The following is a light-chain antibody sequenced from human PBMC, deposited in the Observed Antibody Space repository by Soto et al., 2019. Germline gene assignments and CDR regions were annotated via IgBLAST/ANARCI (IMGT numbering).Light chain of an antibody. CDR2: SNN. Sequence: SVLTRPPSASGTPGEGVTIAYSGSSSNIGSNTVNWYQQLPGTAPKLLIYSNNQRPSGVPDRFSGSKSGTSASLAISGLQSEDEADYYCAAWDDSLNGYVFGTGTKVTV. J-gene: IGLJ1*01. CDR3: AAWDDSLNGYV. CDR1: SSNIGSNT. V-gene: IGLV1-44*01.